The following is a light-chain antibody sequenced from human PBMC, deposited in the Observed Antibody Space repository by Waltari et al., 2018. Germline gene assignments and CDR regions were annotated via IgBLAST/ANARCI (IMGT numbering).Light chain of an antibody. CDR2: DVS. CDR3: SSYTLTNPVV. J-gene: IGLJ2*01. V-gene: IGLV2-14*03. CDR1: SNDFGANAY. Sequence: QSVVTQPASVSGSPGQSISISCTGTSNDFGANAYVSWYQQHPGRAPQLVIYDVSVRPSGVSIRFSGSKSGNTASLTISGLQAEDEALYYCSSYTLTNPVVFGGGTKLTVL.